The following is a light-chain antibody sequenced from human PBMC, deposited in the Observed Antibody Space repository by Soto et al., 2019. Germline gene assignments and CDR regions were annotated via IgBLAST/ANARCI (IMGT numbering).Light chain of an antibody. CDR3: GTWDSSLSTGWV. J-gene: IGLJ3*02. V-gene: IGLV1-51*01. CDR1: SSNLGSNY. Sequence: QSVLTQPPSVSAAPGQRVTISCSGSSSNLGSNYVSWYQQLPGTVPKLLIYDNNKRPSGIPDRFSGSKSGTSATLGITGLQTGDEADYYCGTWDSSLSTGWVFGGGTKVTVL. CDR2: DNN.